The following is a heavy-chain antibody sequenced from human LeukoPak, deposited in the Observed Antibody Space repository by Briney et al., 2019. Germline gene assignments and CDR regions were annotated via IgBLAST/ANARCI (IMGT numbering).Heavy chain of an antibody. D-gene: IGHD2-15*01. CDR2: INPSGGST. Sequence: ASVKVSCKASGYTFTSYYMHWVRQAPGQGLEWMGIINPSGGSTSYAQKFQGRVTMTRDTSTGTVYMELSSLRSEDTAVYYCARSIVVVVAATTGHDAFDIWGQGTMVTVSS. V-gene: IGHV1-46*01. CDR1: GYTFTSYY. CDR3: ARSIVVVVAATTGHDAFDI. J-gene: IGHJ3*02.